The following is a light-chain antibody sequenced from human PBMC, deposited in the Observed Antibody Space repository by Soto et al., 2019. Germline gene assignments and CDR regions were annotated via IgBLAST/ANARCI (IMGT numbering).Light chain of an antibody. CDR2: DVS. Sequence: QSALTQPASVSGSPGQSITISCTGTSSDVGGYIWVSWYQHHPGKAPKLIIYDVSVRPSEVSSRFSGSKSGNTASLTISGLETEDEADYYCSSYTIFNTAVFGGGTKLTVL. V-gene: IGLV2-14*01. CDR1: SSDVGGYIW. CDR3: SSYTIFNTAV. J-gene: IGLJ3*02.